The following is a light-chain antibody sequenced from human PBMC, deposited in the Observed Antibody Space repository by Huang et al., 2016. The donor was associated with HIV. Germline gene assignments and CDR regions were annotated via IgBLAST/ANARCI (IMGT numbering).Light chain of an antibody. CDR1: QRVSSN. V-gene: IGKV3-15*01. J-gene: IGKJ2*01. Sequence: EIVMTQSPATLSVSPGERATLSCRSSQRVSSNLAWYQQKPGQAPRLLIYGASTRASGIPARFSGSGSGTEFTLTISSLQSEDFAVYYCQQYKDWPPYTFGQGTKLDIK. CDR3: QQYKDWPPYT. CDR2: GAS.